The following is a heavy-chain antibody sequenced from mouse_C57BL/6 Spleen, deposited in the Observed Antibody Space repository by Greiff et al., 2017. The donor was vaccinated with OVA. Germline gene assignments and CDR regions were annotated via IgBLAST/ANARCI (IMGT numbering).Heavy chain of an antibody. J-gene: IGHJ4*01. CDR1: GYTFTDYN. CDR3: ARWYDYDRVYAMDY. D-gene: IGHD2-4*01. V-gene: IGHV1-18*01. Sequence: EVMLVESGPELVKPGASVKIPCKASGYTFTDYNMDWVKQSHGKSLEWIGDINPNNGGTIYNQKFKGKATLTVDKSSSTAYMELSSLTSEDTAVYYGARWYDYDRVYAMDYWGQGTSVTVSS. CDR2: INPNNGGT.